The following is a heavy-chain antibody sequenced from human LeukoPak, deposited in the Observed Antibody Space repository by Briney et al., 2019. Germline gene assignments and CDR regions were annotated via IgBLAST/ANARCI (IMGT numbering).Heavy chain of an antibody. CDR1: GYTFTSYG. CDR3: AREAGSTPDYYYGMDV. J-gene: IGHJ6*02. CDR2: ISAYNGNT. Sequence: ASVKVSCKASGYTFTSYGISWVRQAPGQGLEGMGWISAYNGNTNYAQKLQGRVTMSTDTSTSKAYIELRSLRSDDTAVYYCAREAGSTPDYYYGMDVWGQGTTVTVSS. V-gene: IGHV1-18*01. D-gene: IGHD4-23*01.